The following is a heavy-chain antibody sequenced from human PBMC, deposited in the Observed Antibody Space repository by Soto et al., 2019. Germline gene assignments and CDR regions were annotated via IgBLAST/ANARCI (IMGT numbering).Heavy chain of an antibody. J-gene: IGHJ4*02. Sequence: GGSLRLSCAASGFTFSSYGMHWVRQAPGKGLEWVAVIWFDGSNKFYADSVKGRFTISRDNSKNTVSLQMNSLRDEDSAAYYGATRGTYWGQGTLVTVST. CDR2: IWFDGSNK. V-gene: IGHV3-33*01. D-gene: IGHD1-1*01. CDR3: ATRGTY. CDR1: GFTFSSYG.